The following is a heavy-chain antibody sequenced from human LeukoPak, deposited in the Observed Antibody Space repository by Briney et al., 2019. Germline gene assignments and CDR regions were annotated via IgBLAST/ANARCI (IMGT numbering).Heavy chain of an antibody. J-gene: IGHJ6*03. CDR3: ARDGVESRITFTTSYYYYYLDV. CDR1: GDTFTSYD. Sequence: GGSLKLSCKVSGDTFTSYDINCVRQATGQGLEWMGWMRLNSSNTGYAHNFQGRATITRTTSISTAYMQRSSPRSADTAVYYSARDGVESRITFTTSYYYYYLDVWGKGTKVTVSS. V-gene: IGHV1-8*01. D-gene: IGHD4-11*01. CDR2: MRLNSSNT.